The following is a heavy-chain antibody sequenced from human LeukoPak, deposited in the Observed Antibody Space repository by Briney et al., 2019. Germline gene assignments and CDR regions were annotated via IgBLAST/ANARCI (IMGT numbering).Heavy chain of an antibody. CDR2: MNPNTGNT. J-gene: IGHJ6*03. Sequence: GASVKVSCKASGYTFTSYYIHWVRQAPGQGLEWMGWMNPNTGNTGYAQKFQGRITITRDISINTAYMELSSLRSDDTAVYYCARVPTLGIYYYYHYMDVWGKGTTVSVSS. CDR1: GYTFTSYY. V-gene: IGHV1-8*03. CDR3: ARVPTLGIYYYYHYMDV. D-gene: IGHD7-27*01.